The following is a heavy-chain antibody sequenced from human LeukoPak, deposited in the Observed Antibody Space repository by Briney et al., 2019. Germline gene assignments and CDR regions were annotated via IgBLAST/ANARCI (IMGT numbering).Heavy chain of an antibody. CDR3: ASQDINYGDYADRYYYYGMDV. V-gene: IGHV4-30-4*01. CDR2: IYYSGST. J-gene: IGHJ6*02. CDR1: GGSISSGDYY. Sequence: PSQTLSLTCTVSGGSISSGDYYWSWIRQPPGKGLEWIGYIYYSGSTYYNPSLKSRVTISVDTSKNQFSLKLSSVTAADTAVYYCASQDINYGDYADRYYYYGMDVWGQGTTVTVSS. D-gene: IGHD4-17*01.